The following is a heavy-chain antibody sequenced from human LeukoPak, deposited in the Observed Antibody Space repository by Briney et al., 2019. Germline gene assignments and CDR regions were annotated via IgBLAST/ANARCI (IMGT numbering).Heavy chain of an antibody. CDR1: GRSVSSGSYY. CDR3: ARVGDWNDLVY. Sequence: SETLSLTCTVSGRSVSSGSYYWSWIRQTPGKGLEWIGYILYSGTTTNYNPSLKSRVTISVDTSKNQFSLKLSSVTAADTAVYYCARVGDWNDLVYWGQGTLVTVSS. D-gene: IGHD1-1*01. V-gene: IGHV4-61*01. J-gene: IGHJ4*02. CDR2: ILYSGTTT.